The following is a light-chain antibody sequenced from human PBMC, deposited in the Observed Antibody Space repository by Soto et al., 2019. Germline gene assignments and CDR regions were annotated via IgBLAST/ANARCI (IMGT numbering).Light chain of an antibody. V-gene: IGKV3-11*01. CDR3: QQRSNWPRVT. CDR1: QRVSSY. J-gene: IGKJ1*01. CDR2: DVS. Sequence: EIVLTQSPATLSLSPGERATLSCRASQRVSSYLAWYQQKPGQAPRLLIFDVSNRATGIPARFSGGGSETDFTLTITSLEPEDVGVYYGQQRSNWPRVTFGQGTKVEIK.